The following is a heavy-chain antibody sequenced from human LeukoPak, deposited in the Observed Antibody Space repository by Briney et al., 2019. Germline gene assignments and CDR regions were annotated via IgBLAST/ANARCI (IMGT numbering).Heavy chain of an antibody. J-gene: IGHJ4*02. CDR2: IKQDGSEK. Sequence: GGSLRLSCAASGFTFSSYWMSWVRQAPGKGLEWVANIKQDGSEKYYVDSVKGRFTISRDNAKNSLYLQMNSLRAEDTAVYYCAREMGHTIFGVAQNFDYWGQGTLVTVSS. CDR1: GFTFSSYW. D-gene: IGHD3-3*01. CDR3: AREMGHTIFGVAQNFDY. V-gene: IGHV3-7*01.